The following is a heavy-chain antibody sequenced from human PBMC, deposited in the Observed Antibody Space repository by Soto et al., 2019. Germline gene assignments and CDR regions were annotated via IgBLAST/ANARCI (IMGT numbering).Heavy chain of an antibody. CDR2: ISNYNGNT. V-gene: IGHV1-18*01. CDR1: GYTFTSYD. CDR3: ARGSSSSSRGMDV. Sequence: QVQLVQSGAEVKNPGASVKVSCKASGYTFTSYDISWVRQAPGQGLEWMGWISNYNGNTNYAQKFRGRITMTTDTXTSTDYMELRSLRSDDTALYYCARGSSSSSRGMDVWGQGTTVTVSS. D-gene: IGHD2-2*01. J-gene: IGHJ6*02.